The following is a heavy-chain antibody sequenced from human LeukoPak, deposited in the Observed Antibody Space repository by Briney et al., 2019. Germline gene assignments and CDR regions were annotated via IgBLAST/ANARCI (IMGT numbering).Heavy chain of an antibody. CDR3: ARGLTTVTTFNWFDP. J-gene: IGHJ5*02. CDR2: INHSGST. V-gene: IGHV4-34*01. CDR1: GGSFSGYF. Sequence: SETLSLTCAVYGGSFSGYFWSWIRQPPGKGLEWIGEINHSGSTNYNSSLKSRVIISVDTSKNQFSLKLSSVTAADTAVYYCARGLTTVTTFNWFDPWGQGTLVTVSS. D-gene: IGHD4-17*01.